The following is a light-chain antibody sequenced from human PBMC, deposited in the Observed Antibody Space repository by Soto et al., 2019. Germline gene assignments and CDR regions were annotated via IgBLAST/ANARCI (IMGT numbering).Light chain of an antibody. Sequence: ENVLTQSPGTLSLSPGERATLSCRASQSVSSSYLAWYQQKPGQPPSLLIFDASNRATDIPDRFSGSGSGTDFTLTISSLEPEDFAVYYCQQYGSSPPSWTFGQGTKVEIK. CDR1: QSVSSSY. CDR2: DAS. CDR3: QQYGSSPPSWT. J-gene: IGKJ1*01. V-gene: IGKV3-20*01.